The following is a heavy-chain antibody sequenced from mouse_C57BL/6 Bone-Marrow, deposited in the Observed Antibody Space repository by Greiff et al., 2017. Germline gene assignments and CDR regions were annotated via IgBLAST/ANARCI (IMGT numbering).Heavy chain of an antibody. Sequence: QVQLQQPGAELVMPGASVKLSCKASGYTFTSYWMHWVKQRPGQGLEWIGEIDPSDSYTNYNQKFKGKSTLTVDKSSSTAYMQLSSLTSEDSAVYYCARYLIWSPYWYFDVWGTGTTVTVSS. CDR3: ARYLIWSPYWYFDV. D-gene: IGHD2-1*01. V-gene: IGHV1-69*01. CDR2: IDPSDSYT. CDR1: GYTFTSYW. J-gene: IGHJ1*03.